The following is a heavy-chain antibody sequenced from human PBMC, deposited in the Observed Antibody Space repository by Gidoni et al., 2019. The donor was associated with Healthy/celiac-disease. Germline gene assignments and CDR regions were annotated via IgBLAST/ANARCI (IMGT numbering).Heavy chain of an antibody. D-gene: IGHD2-15*01. CDR2: INHSGST. CDR3: ARDCSGGSCYYYYGMDV. CDR1: GGSFSGYY. Sequence: QVPLQQWGAGLLKPSETLSLTCAVYGGSFSGYYWSWIRQPPGKGLEWIGEINHSGSTNYNPSLKSRVTISVDTSKNQFSLKLSSVTAADTAVYYCARDCSGGSCYYYYGMDVWGQGTTVTVSS. V-gene: IGHV4-34*01. J-gene: IGHJ6*02.